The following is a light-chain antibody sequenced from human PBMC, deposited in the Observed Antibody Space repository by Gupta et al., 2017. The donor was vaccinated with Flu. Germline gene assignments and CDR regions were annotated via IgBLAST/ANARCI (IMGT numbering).Light chain of an antibody. CDR3: ASWDDSLRVRV. V-gene: IGLV1-47*01. CDR1: SSNIGRDY. J-gene: IGLJ3*02. CDR2: RDN. Sequence: QSVLTQPPSASGTPGQRVTISCSGSSSNIGRDYVYWYQQFPEKAPKVLIYRDNQRPSGVPDRFSGSKSGTSASLAISGLRSEDEADYYCASWDDSLRVRVFGGGTKLTVL.